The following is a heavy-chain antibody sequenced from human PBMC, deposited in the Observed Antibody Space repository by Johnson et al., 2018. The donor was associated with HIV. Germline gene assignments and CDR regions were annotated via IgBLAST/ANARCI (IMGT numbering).Heavy chain of an antibody. V-gene: IGHV3-66*01. CDR3: AREYTYGPDAFDI. Sequence: VQLVESGGGLVQPGGSLRLSCAASGFTVSSNYMSWVRQAPGKGLEWVSVIYSGGSTYYADSVQGRFTISRDNSKNTLYLQMKSLRAEDTAVYYCAREYTYGPDAFDIWGQGTRVTVSS. CDR1: GFTVSSNY. CDR2: IYSGGST. D-gene: IGHD3-10*01. J-gene: IGHJ3*02.